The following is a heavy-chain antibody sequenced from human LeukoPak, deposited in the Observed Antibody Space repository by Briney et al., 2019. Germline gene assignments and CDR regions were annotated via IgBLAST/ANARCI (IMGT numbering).Heavy chain of an antibody. CDR3: AKGNYDYVWGSYRYSRHFDY. CDR2: ISGSGGST. D-gene: IGHD3-16*02. CDR1: GFTFSSYA. J-gene: IGHJ4*02. Sequence: GGSLRPSCAASGFTFSSYAMSWVRQAPGKGLEWVSAISGSGGSTYYADSVKGRFTISRDNSKNTLYLQMNSLRAEDTAVYYCAKGNYDYVWGSYRYSRHFDYWGQGTLVTVSS. V-gene: IGHV3-23*01.